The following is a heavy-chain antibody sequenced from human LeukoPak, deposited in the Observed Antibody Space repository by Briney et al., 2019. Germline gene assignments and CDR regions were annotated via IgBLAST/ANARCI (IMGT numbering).Heavy chain of an antibody. CDR2: INTDGTVT. V-gene: IGHV3-74*01. Sequence: HPGGSLRLSCAASGFTFSKYWMLWVRQAPGKGLESVSRINTDGTVTTYADSVKGRFTVSRDNAKSMLYLQMNRLRVEDTAVYYCLSCINPNCYEFWGQGAPVTVSS. D-gene: IGHD2-2*01. CDR3: LSCINPNCYEF. CDR1: GFTFSKYW. J-gene: IGHJ4*02.